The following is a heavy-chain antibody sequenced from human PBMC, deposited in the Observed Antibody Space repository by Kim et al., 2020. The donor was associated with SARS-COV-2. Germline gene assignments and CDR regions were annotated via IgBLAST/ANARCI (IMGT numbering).Heavy chain of an antibody. CDR3: ARMRGKIAVAGTMESYYYGMDV. V-gene: IGHV4-34*01. Sequence: SETLSLTCAVYGGSFSGYYWSWIRQPPGKGLEWIGEINHSGSTNYNPSLKSRVTISVDTSKNQFSLKLSSVTAADTAVYYCARMRGKIAVAGTMESYYYGMDVWGQGTTVTVSS. CDR1: GGSFSGYY. J-gene: IGHJ6*02. D-gene: IGHD6-19*01. CDR2: INHSGST.